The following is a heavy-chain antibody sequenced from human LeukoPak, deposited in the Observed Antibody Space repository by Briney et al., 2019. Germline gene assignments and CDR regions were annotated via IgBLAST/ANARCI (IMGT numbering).Heavy chain of an antibody. D-gene: IGHD3-10*01. V-gene: IGHV3-23*01. Sequence: GGSLRLSCAASGFTFSTYTMAWVRQAPGGGPEWVSGIGGDGGGGTYYADSVRGRFAISRDNSKSTLYLQMNSLRVEDTAVYYCLKDFGRNLGGPGYWGQGTLVTVSS. J-gene: IGHJ4*02. CDR2: IGGDGGGGT. CDR1: GFTFSTYT. CDR3: LKDFGRNLGGPGY.